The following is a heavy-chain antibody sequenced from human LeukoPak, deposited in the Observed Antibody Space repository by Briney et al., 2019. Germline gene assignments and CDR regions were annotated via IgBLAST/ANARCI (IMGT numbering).Heavy chain of an antibody. D-gene: IGHD5-18*01. CDR3: ARGPRHLYSYGYDY. V-gene: IGHV1-69*13. Sequence: GASVKVSCKASGGTFSSYAISWVRQAPGQGLEWMGGIIPIFGTANYAQKFQGRVTITADESTSTAYMELSSLRSEDTAVYYCARGPRHLYSYGYDYWGQGTLVTVSS. J-gene: IGHJ4*02. CDR2: IIPIFGTA. CDR1: GGTFSSYA.